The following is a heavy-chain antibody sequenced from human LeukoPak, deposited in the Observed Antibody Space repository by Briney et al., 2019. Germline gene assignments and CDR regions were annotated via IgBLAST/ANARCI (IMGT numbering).Heavy chain of an antibody. CDR3: ARGVVYPAWSGPHWSDY. CDR2: IKQDASQE. Sequence: GGSLRLSCAASGFTFSSYWMSWVRQAPGKGPEWVAHIKQDASQEYHVGSVKGRFTISRDNAKNSLYLQMNSLRAEDTAVYYCARGVVYPAWSGPHWSDYWGQGALVTVSS. J-gene: IGHJ4*02. D-gene: IGHD3-3*01. V-gene: IGHV3-7*01. CDR1: GFTFSSYW.